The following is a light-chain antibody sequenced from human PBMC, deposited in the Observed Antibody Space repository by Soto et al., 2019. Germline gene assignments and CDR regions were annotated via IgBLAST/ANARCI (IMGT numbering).Light chain of an antibody. CDR1: QSLLHSNGYDY. CDR3: MQALQTPGT. CDR2: LGS. V-gene: IGKV2-28*01. Sequence: DIVMTQSPLSLPVTPGEPASISCRSSQSLLHSNGYDYLDWYLQKPGQSPQLLIYLGSNRASGVPDRFSGSGSGTGFTLKIRRVEAEDVGVYYCMQALQTPGTFGGGTKVEIK. J-gene: IGKJ4*01.